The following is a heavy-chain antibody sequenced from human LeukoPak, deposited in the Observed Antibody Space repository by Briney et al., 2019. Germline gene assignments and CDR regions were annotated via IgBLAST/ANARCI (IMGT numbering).Heavy chain of an antibody. CDR3: ARASGPFDY. CDR1: GFTFSTYG. CDR2: IWYDGSNK. V-gene: IGHV3-33*01. J-gene: IGHJ4*02. Sequence: PGGSLRLSCAASGFTFSTYGIHWVRQAPGKGREWVAVIWYDGSNKFYADSVKGRFTISRDSSENTLYLQMNSLRAEDTAVYYCARASGPFDYWGQGTLVTVSS.